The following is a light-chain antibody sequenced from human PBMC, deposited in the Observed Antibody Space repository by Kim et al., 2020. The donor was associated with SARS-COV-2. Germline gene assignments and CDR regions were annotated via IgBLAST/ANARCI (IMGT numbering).Light chain of an antibody. V-gene: IGKV1-5*03. CDR1: QSISNW. J-gene: IGKJ2*01. Sequence: SASVGDRVTITCRASQSISNWLAWNQQKPGKAPKVLIYKASILESGVPSRFSGSGSGTEFTLTISSLQPDDFATYYCQQYKSYPYTFGQGTKLEIK. CDR3: QQYKSYPYT. CDR2: KAS.